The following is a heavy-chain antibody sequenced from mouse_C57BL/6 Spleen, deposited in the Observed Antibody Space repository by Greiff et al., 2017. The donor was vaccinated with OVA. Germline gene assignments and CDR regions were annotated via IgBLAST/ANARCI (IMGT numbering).Heavy chain of an antibody. CDR3: ARRYYGYFDY. CDR2: INYDGSST. Sequence: EVQRVESEGGLVQPGSSMKLSCTASGFTFSDYYMAWVRQVPEKGLEWVANINYDGSSTYYLDSLKSRFIISRDNAKNILYLQMSSLKSEDTATYYCARRYYGYFDYWGQGTTLTGSS. CDR1: GFTFSDYY. V-gene: IGHV5-16*01. J-gene: IGHJ2*01. D-gene: IGHD1-1*01.